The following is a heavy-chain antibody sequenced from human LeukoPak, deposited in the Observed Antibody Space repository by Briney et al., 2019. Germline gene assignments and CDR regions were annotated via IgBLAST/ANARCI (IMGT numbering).Heavy chain of an antibody. V-gene: IGHV5-51*01. CDR3: ARHREYGLKLVSFDY. Sequence: GESLKISCKGSGYSFTSYWIGWLRQIPEKGLKWLGSFYPSDSDTRYSPSFQAQVTISADKSISTAYLQWSSLKASDTAMYYRARHREYGLKLVSFDYWGQGTLVTVSS. CDR1: GYSFTSYW. CDR2: FYPSDSDT. D-gene: IGHD6-13*01. J-gene: IGHJ4*02.